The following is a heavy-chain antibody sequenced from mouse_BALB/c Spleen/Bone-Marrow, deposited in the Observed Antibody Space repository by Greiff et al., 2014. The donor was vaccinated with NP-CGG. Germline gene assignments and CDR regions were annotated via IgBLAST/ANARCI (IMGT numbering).Heavy chain of an antibody. Sequence: QVQLKQSGAELVKPGASVKLSCKASGYTFTEYIIHWVKQRSGQGLEWIGWFYPGSGSIKYNEKSKDKATLTADKSSSTVYMELSRLTSEDSAVYFRARHEKANYGNYAMDYWGQGTSVTVSS. D-gene: IGHD1-1*01. CDR2: FYPGSGSI. V-gene: IGHV1-62-2*01. CDR3: ARHEKANYGNYAMDY. CDR1: GYTFTEYI. J-gene: IGHJ4*01.